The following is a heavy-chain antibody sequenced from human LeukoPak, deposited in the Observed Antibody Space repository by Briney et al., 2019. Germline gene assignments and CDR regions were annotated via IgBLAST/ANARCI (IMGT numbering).Heavy chain of an antibody. Sequence: PGRSLRLSCAASGFTFSSYAMHWVRQAPGKGLEWVAVISYDGSNKYYADFVKGRFTISRDNSKNTLYLQMNSLRAEDTAVYYCAREDYDSLFDYWGQGTLVTVSS. CDR2: ISYDGSNK. J-gene: IGHJ4*02. CDR1: GFTFSSYA. V-gene: IGHV3-30-3*01. D-gene: IGHD3-3*01. CDR3: AREDYDSLFDY.